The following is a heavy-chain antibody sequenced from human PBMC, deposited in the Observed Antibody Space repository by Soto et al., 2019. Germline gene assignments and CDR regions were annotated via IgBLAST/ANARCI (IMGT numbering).Heavy chain of an antibody. CDR2: VYHTGNA. CDR1: GGSITTAGYS. V-gene: IGHV4-30-2*01. J-gene: IGHJ6*02. CDR3: ASRPFYYYGLDV. Sequence: PSETLSLTCTVSGGSITTAGYSWSWIRQPPGKALEWIGYVYHTGNAYPKPSLKSRVTISLDRSKNRFSLKMTSVTAADTALYYCASRPFYYYGLDVWGQGTTVTVS.